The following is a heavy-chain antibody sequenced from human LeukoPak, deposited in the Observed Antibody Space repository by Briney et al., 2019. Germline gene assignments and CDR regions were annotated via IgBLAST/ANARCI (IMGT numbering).Heavy chain of an antibody. Sequence: GGSLRLSCAASGFTFSSYGMHWVRQAPGKGLEWVAVIWYDGSNKYYADSVKGRFTISRDNSKNTLYLQMNSLRAEDTAVYYCAKDMIRIQLWLGFDYWGQGTLVTVSS. V-gene: IGHV3-33*06. CDR2: IWYDGSNK. CDR3: AKDMIRIQLWLGFDY. J-gene: IGHJ4*02. CDR1: GFTFSSYG. D-gene: IGHD5-18*01.